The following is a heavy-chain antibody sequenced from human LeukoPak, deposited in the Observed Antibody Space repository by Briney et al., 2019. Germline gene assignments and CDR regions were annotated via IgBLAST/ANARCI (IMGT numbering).Heavy chain of an antibody. D-gene: IGHD2-15*01. J-gene: IGHJ4*02. CDR1: GFTFSSYA. Sequence: GGSLRLSCAASGFTFSSYAMSWVRQAPGKGLEWVSAISGSGGSTYYADSVKGRFTISRDNSKSTLYLQMNSLRAEDTAVYYCAKLRLLSRGGLWGQGTLVTVSS. CDR2: ISGSGGST. V-gene: IGHV3-23*01. CDR3: AKLRLLSRGGL.